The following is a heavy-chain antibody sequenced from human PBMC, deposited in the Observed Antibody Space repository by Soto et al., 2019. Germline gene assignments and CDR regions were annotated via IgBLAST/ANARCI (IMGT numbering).Heavy chain of an antibody. CDR1: GGTFSSYA. CDR3: ARVMTAVAGTIPYYYGMDV. Sequence: QVQLVQSGAEVKKPGSSVKVSCKASGGTFSSYAISWVRQAPGQGLEWMGGIIPIFGTANYAQKFQGRVTITADKSTSTAYMELSSLRSEDTAVYYCARVMTAVAGTIPYYYGMDVWDQGTTVTVSS. CDR2: IIPIFGTA. D-gene: IGHD6-19*01. J-gene: IGHJ6*02. V-gene: IGHV1-69*06.